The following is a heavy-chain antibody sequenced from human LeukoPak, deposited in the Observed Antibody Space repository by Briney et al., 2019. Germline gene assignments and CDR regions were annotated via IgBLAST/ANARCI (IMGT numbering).Heavy chain of an antibody. Sequence: SETLSLTCIVSGGSINGYYWCWMRQSPGKGLEWIGNFYSSGSANYNPSLKSRVTISVETSKNQFSLKLTSVTAADTAVYYCARVFGYPYGHADSWGQGILVTVSS. CDR2: FYSSGSA. CDR3: ARVFGYPYGHADS. CDR1: GGSINGYY. J-gene: IGHJ5*01. V-gene: IGHV4-59*13. D-gene: IGHD5-18*01.